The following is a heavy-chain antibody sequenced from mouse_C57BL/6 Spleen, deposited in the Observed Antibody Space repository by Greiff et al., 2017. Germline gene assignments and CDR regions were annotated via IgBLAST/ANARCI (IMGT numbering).Heavy chain of an antibody. CDR1: GYTFTSYW. V-gene: IGHV1-52*01. D-gene: IGHD1-1*02. CDR2: IDPSDSET. Sequence: QQSCKASGYTFTSYWMHWVKQRPIQGLEWIGNIDPSDSETHYNQKFKDKATLTVDKSSSTAYMQLSSLTAEDSAVYYCARPGGSYWYFDVWGTGTTVTVSS. CDR3: ARPGGSYWYFDV. J-gene: IGHJ1*03.